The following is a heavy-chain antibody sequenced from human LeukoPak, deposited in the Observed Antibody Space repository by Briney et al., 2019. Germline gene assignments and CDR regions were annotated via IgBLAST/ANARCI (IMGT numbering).Heavy chain of an antibody. CDR2: IYTSGST. CDR1: GGSISSYY. J-gene: IGHJ3*02. Sequence: PSETLSLTCTVSGGSISSYYWSWIRQPAGKGLEWVGRIYTSGSTNYNPSLKSRVTMSVDTSKNQFSLKLSSVTAADTAVYYCARSDIVVVPAAIGPGAFDIWGQGTMVTVSS. D-gene: IGHD2-2*02. CDR3: ARSDIVVVPAAIGPGAFDI. V-gene: IGHV4-4*07.